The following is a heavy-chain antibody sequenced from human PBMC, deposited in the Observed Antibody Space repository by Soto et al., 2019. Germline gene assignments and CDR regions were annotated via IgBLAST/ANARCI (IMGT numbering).Heavy chain of an antibody. CDR1: GGSISSGDYY. CDR3: ARTATGYGDYPNWFDP. D-gene: IGHD4-17*01. V-gene: IGHV4-30-4*01. Sequence: SETLSLTCTVSGGSISSGDYYWSWIRQPPGKGLEWIGYIYYSGSTYYNPSLKGRVTISVDTSKNQFSLKLSSVTAADTAVYYCARTATGYGDYPNWFDPWGQGTLVTVSS. J-gene: IGHJ5*02. CDR2: IYYSGST.